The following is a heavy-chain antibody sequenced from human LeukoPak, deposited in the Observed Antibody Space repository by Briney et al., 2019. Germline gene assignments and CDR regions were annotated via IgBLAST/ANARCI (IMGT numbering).Heavy chain of an antibody. CDR3: ARDRVGATGYFDY. CDR1: GFTFSNAW. CDR2: IKSKTDGGTT. Sequence: GGSLRLSCAASGFTFSNAWMSWVRQAPGKGLEWVGRIKSKTDGGTTDYAAPVKGRFTISRDDSKNTLYLQMNSLKTEDTAVYYCARDRVGATGYFDYWGQGTLVTVSS. J-gene: IGHJ4*02. V-gene: IGHV3-15*01. D-gene: IGHD1-26*01.